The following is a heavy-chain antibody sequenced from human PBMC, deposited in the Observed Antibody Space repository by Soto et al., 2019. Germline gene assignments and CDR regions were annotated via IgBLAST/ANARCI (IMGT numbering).Heavy chain of an antibody. Sequence: SETLSLTCAVSGGSISSSNWWTWVRQPPGKGLEWIGEIYHTGGTNYNPSLKSRVTISLDRSKNQFSLNVTSVTAADTAVYYCARGRQWFAAPQFDDWGQGTLVTVSS. CDR2: IYHTGGT. D-gene: IGHD3-10*01. J-gene: IGHJ4*02. CDR1: GGSISSSNW. V-gene: IGHV4-4*02. CDR3: ARGRQWFAAPQFDD.